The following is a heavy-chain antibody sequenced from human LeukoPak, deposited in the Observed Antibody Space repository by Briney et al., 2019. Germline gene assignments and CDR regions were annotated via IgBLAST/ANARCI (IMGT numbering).Heavy chain of an antibody. CDR3: ARTYYYDSSGYHFDY. CDR2: VYYRGST. Sequence: SETLSLTCTVSGGSISTYYWSWIRQPPGKRLEWIGYVYYRGSTNYNPSLKSRVTISVDTSKNQFSLKLNSVTAADTAVYYCARTYYYDSSGYHFDYWGQGTLVTVSS. J-gene: IGHJ4*02. V-gene: IGHV4-59*01. CDR1: GGSISTYY. D-gene: IGHD3-22*01.